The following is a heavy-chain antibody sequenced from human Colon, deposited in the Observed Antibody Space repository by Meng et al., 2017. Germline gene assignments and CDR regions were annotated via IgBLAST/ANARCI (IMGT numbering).Heavy chain of an antibody. CDR1: GYTFSNYE. CDR3: ARGGAPPYYFDY. CDR2: MNPDSGKT. Sequence: QVQLVQSGAEEKKPGASVRVSCETSGYTFSNYEVNWVRQASGHGLEWMGWMNPDSGKTGYAHKFQGRVTLTSDTSTGTAYMELTSLTPDDTAVYYCARGGAPPYYFDYWGQGTLVTVSS. D-gene: IGHD1-26*01. J-gene: IGHJ4*02. V-gene: IGHV1-8*02.